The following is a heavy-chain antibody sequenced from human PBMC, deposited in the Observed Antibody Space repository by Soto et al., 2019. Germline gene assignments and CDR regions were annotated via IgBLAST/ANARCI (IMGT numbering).Heavy chain of an antibody. CDR3: ARDLTQYYDFWSGPGP. Sequence: VASVKVSCKASGGTFSSYAISWVRQAPGQGLEWMGGIIPIFGTANYAQKFQGRVTITADKSTSTAYMELSSLRSEDTAVYYCARDLTQYYDFWSGPGPWGQGTLVTVSS. J-gene: IGHJ5*02. V-gene: IGHV1-69*06. CDR1: GGTFSSYA. D-gene: IGHD3-3*01. CDR2: IIPIFGTA.